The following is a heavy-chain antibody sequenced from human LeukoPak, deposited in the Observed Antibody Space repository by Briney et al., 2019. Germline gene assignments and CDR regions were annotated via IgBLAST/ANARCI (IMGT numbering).Heavy chain of an antibody. CDR3: AKGYVSHYYYGMDV. D-gene: IGHD5-12*01. V-gene: IGHV3-23*01. CDR1: GFTFSSYV. Sequence: GGTLRLSCAASGFTFSSYVMSWVRQAPGKGLEWVSGISGSGGSTYYADSVRGRFTISRDNSKNTLYLQMSSLRAEDTATYYCAKGYVSHYYYGMDVWGQGTTATVSS. CDR2: ISGSGGST. J-gene: IGHJ6*02.